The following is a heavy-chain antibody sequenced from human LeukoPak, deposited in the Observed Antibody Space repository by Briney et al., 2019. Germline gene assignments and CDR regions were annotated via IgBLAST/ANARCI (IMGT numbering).Heavy chain of an antibody. CDR1: GYTLTELS. V-gene: IGHV1-24*01. J-gene: IGHJ4*02. Sequence: VSVKVPCKVSGYTLTELSMHWVRQAPGKGLEWMGGFDPEDGETIYAQKFQGRVTMTEDTSTDTAYMELSSLRSEDTAVYYCATGEGGGWSLDYWGQGTLVTVSS. D-gene: IGHD6-19*01. CDR2: FDPEDGET. CDR3: ATGEGGGWSLDY.